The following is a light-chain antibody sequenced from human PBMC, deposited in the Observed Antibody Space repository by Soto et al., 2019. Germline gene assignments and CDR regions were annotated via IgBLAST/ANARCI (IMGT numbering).Light chain of an antibody. Sequence: EIVLTQSPGTLSLSPGERATLSCRASQSVSSNYLAWYQQKPGQAPRLLIHGASARATGVPARFRGSGSGTEFTLTITNLQSEDFAVYYCQQYDNLPPWTFGQGTKVDIK. J-gene: IGKJ1*01. CDR2: GAS. CDR1: QSVSSN. CDR3: QQYDNLPPWT. V-gene: IGKV3-15*01.